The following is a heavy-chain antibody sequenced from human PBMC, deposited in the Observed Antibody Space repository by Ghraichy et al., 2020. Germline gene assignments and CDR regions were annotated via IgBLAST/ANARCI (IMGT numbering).Heavy chain of an antibody. D-gene: IGHD3-22*01. CDR2: IYYSGST. CDR3: ARVNMDSSGSALDEYFPH. CDR1: GGSISSGDYY. V-gene: IGHV4-30-4*01. J-gene: IGHJ1*01. Sequence: SETLSLTCTVSGGSISSGDYYWSWIRQPPGKGLEWIGYIYYSGSTYYNPSLKSRVTISVDTSKNQFSLKLSSVTAADTAVYYCARVNMDSSGSALDEYFPHWGQGTLVTVSS.